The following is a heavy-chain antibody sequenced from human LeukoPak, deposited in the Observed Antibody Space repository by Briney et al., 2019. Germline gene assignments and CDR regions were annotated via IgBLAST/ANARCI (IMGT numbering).Heavy chain of an antibody. Sequence: PSETLSLTCTVSGDSISSGDYYWSWIRQPAGKGLEWIGRISSSGSTNYNPSLKSRVTISVDTSKNQSSLKLSSVTAADTAVYFCARGPYSYDSSGAFDIWGQGTMVTVSS. CDR1: GDSISSGDYY. D-gene: IGHD3-22*01. CDR2: ISSSGST. J-gene: IGHJ3*02. V-gene: IGHV4-61*02. CDR3: ARGPYSYDSSGAFDI.